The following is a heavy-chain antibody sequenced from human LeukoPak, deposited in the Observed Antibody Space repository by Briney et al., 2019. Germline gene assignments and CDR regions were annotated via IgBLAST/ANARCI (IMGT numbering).Heavy chain of an antibody. CDR2: FDPEDGEP. CDR1: GYSLTDLS. J-gene: IGHJ4*02. Sequence: TSVKVSCKVSGYSLTDLSLHWVRQAPGKGLEWMGGFDPEDGEPIYAQKFQGRLSMTEDTSKDTGYMELRTLRSEDTALYYCAKSHGDYGLLDYWGQGTLVTVSS. V-gene: IGHV1-24*01. D-gene: IGHD4-17*01. CDR3: AKSHGDYGLLDY.